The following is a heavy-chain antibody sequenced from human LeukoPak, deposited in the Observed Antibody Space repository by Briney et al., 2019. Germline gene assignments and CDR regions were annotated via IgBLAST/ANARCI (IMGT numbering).Heavy chain of an antibody. D-gene: IGHD2-21*02. J-gene: IGHJ6*04. CDR1: GFTFSSYG. CDR3: GRDREYCGGDCESDYYYCRDV. CDR2: IWYDGSNK. V-gene: IGHV3-33*01. Sequence: GRPLRLSCAASGFTFSSYGMHWVRQAPGKGLEWVAVIWYDGSNKYYADSVKGRFTISRDNSKDTLYLQMNSLRAEETDVYDCGRDREYCGGDCESDYYYCRDVGGKGTTVTVSS.